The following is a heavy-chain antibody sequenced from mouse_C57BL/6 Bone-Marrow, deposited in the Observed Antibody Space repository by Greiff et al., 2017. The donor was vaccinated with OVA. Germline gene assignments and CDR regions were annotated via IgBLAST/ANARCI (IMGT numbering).Heavy chain of an antibody. Sequence: VQLQQPGAALVRPGSSVKLSCKASGYTFTSYWMDWVKQRPGQGLEWIGNIYPSASETHYNQKFKDKATLTVDKSSSTAYMQLSSLTSEDSAVYYCATYYGNYGGFYFDYWGQGTTLTVSS. V-gene: IGHV1-61*01. CDR1: GYTFTSYW. D-gene: IGHD2-10*01. CDR3: ATYYGNYGGFYFDY. J-gene: IGHJ2*01. CDR2: IYPSASET.